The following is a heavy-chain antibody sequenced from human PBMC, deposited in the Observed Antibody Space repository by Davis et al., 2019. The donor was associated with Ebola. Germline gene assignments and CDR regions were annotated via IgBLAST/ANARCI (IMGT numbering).Heavy chain of an antibody. J-gene: IGHJ5*02. CDR1: GYTFRSYG. CDR2: INSHNGNT. CDR3: ARDQFQDYSNYAQVRFDP. V-gene: IGHV1-18*01. Sequence: AASVKVSCKASGYTFRSYGISWVRQDPGQGLEWMGWINSHNGNTNYAQKLQGRVTMTTDTSTSTAYMELRSLRSDDTAVYYCARDQFQDYSNYAQVRFDPWGQGTLVTVS. D-gene: IGHD4-11*01.